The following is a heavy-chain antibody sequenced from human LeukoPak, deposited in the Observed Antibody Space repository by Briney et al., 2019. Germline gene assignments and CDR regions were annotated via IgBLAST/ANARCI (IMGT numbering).Heavy chain of an antibody. Sequence: SETLSLTCTVSGGSISSYYWSWIRQPPGKGLEWIGYIYYSGSANYNPSLKSRVTISVDTSKNQFSLKLSSVTAADTAVYYCARGLGDTSSWAFDYWGQGTLVTVSS. J-gene: IGHJ4*02. V-gene: IGHV4-59*12. CDR2: IYYSGSA. D-gene: IGHD6-13*01. CDR1: GGSISSYY. CDR3: ARGLGDTSSWAFDY.